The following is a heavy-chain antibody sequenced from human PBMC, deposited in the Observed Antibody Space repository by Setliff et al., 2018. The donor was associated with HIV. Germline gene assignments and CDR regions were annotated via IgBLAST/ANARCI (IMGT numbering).Heavy chain of an antibody. CDR1: GYTFTSFA. V-gene: IGHV1-3*01. CDR3: ARDGWELDRGRADYFDY. CDR2: INAGNGDT. J-gene: IGHJ4*02. D-gene: IGHD3-10*01. Sequence: ASVKVSCKASGYTFTSFAIHWVRQAPGHGLEWMGWINAGNGDTEYSQKFQGRVTIDRDTSATTAYMELRSLRSEDTAVYYCARDGWELDRGRADYFDYWGRGALVTVSS.